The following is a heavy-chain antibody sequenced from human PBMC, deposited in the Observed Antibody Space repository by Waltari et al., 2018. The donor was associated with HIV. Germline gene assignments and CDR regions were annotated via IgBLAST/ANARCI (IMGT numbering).Heavy chain of an antibody. CDR1: GYSISSGYY. Sequence: QVQLQESGPGLVKPSETLSLTCAVSGYSISSGYYWGWIRQPPGKGLRGIGSIYQSGSTYYTPALKSRVTISVDTSKNQFSLKLSSVTAADTAVYYCARVYGYSGSYPGAPDDYWGQGTLVTVSS. J-gene: IGHJ4*02. CDR3: ARVYGYSGSYPGAPDDY. CDR2: IYQSGST. D-gene: IGHD1-26*01. V-gene: IGHV4-38-2*01.